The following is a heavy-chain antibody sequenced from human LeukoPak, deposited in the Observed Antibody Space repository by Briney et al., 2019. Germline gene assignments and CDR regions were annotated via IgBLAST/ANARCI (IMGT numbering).Heavy chain of an antibody. CDR2: IYTGGYT. D-gene: IGHD3-10*01. CDR1: GFNVSGHY. CDR3: ARDQFGYGSGYDALDI. Sequence: GGSLRLSCTASGFNVSGHYMNWVRQAPGKGLEWVSVIYTGGYTYYTNSVKGRFTISRDNSKNTVHLQMNSLRVDDTAVYYCARDQFGYGSGYDALDIWGQGTVVTVSS. J-gene: IGHJ3*02. V-gene: IGHV3-53*01.